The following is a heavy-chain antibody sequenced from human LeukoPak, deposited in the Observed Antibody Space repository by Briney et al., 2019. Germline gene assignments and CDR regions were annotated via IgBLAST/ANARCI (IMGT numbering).Heavy chain of an antibody. Sequence: SETLSLTCAVYGGSISGYYWSWIRQPPGKGLEWIGEINHSGSINYNPSLKSRVTISVDTSKNQFSLKLSSVTAADTAVYYCARRREGSGSWMKPKTWFDPWGQGTLVTVSS. CDR1: GGSISGYY. V-gene: IGHV4-34*01. D-gene: IGHD3-10*01. CDR3: ARRREGSGSWMKPKTWFDP. CDR2: INHSGSI. J-gene: IGHJ5*02.